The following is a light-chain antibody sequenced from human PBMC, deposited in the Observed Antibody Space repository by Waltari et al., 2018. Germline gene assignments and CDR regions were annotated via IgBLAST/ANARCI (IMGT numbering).Light chain of an antibody. CDR1: ALPKHY. V-gene: IGLV3-25*03. Sequence: SYELTQPPSVSVSPGQTARITCSGDALPKHYAYWYQQKPGHAPVLLIYKDSERPSGIPERFSGASSGTTVTLTISGVQAEDEADYYCQSADSSGTYKVFGGGTKLTVL. J-gene: IGLJ3*02. CDR2: KDS. CDR3: QSADSSGTYKV.